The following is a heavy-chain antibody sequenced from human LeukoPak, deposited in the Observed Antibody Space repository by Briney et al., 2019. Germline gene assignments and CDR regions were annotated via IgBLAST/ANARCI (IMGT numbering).Heavy chain of an antibody. J-gene: IGHJ5*02. CDR2: IYNSGTT. V-gene: IGHV4-31*03. Sequence: SETLSLTCTVSGGSISSGGYYWNWIRQHPGKGLEWIAYIYNSGTTYYNPSLKSRVTTSMDTSKNQFSLRLSSVTAADTAVYYCARDNSSPRGVSWFDPWGQGTLVTVSS. CDR3: ARDNSSPRGVSWFDP. CDR1: GGSISSGGYY. D-gene: IGHD6-13*01.